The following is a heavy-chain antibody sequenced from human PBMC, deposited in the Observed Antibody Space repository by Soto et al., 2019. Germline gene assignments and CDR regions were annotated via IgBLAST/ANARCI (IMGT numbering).Heavy chain of an antibody. J-gene: IGHJ5*02. CDR2: ISAYNGNT. Sequence: ASVKVSCKVSGETFSTYSISWVRQAPGQELEWRGWISAYNGNTNYAQKLQGRVTLATDASTSTAYRELRSLRSDDTAVDYCAREGPGGGSGGSCYSVTWFDPWGQGTLVTVSS. D-gene: IGHD2-15*01. CDR1: GETFSTYS. V-gene: IGHV1-18*01. CDR3: AREGPGGGSGGSCYSVTWFDP.